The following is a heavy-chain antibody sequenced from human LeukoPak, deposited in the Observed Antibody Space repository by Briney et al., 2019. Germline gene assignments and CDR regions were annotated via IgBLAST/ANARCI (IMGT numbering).Heavy chain of an antibody. CDR1: GFTFSSYW. CDR3: VKAIVATIGGDY. J-gene: IGHJ4*02. V-gene: IGHV3-64D*06. D-gene: IGHD5-12*01. Sequence: GGSLRLSCAASGFTFSSYWMHWVRQAPGKGLEYVSAISSNGGSTYYADSVKGRFTISRDNSKNTLYLQMSSLRAEDTAVYYCVKAIVATIGGDYWGQGTLVTVSS. CDR2: ISSNGGST.